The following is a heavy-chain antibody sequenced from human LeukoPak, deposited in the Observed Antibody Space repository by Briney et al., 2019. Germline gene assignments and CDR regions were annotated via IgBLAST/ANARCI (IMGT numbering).Heavy chain of an antibody. J-gene: IGHJ4*02. Sequence: ASVKVSRKASGGTFSSYAISWVRQAPGQGLEWMGWINPNSGGTNYAQKFQGRVTMTRDTSISTAYMELSRLRSDDTAVYYCARHRGSYSANFDYWGQGTLVTVSS. V-gene: IGHV1-2*02. CDR2: INPNSGGT. CDR1: GGTFSSYA. CDR3: ARHRGSYSANFDY. D-gene: IGHD1-26*01.